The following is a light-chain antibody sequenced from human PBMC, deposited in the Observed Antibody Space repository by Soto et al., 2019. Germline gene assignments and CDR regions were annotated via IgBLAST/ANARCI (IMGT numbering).Light chain of an antibody. J-gene: IGKJ1*01. CDR3: QQYGSSGT. CDR2: DAS. V-gene: IGKV3-20*01. CDR1: QSLTNSF. Sequence: EVVLTQSPGTLSLGPGERATLSFRASQSLTNSFIAWYQQKPGQAPRLLIYDASNRATGIPARFSGSGSGTDFTLTISSLEPEDFAVYYCQQYGSSGTFGQGTKVDIK.